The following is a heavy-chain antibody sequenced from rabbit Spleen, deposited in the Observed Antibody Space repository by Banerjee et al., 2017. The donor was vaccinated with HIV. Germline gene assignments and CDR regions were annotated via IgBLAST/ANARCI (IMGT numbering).Heavy chain of an antibody. CDR1: GFSFSSSYW. J-gene: IGHJ4*01. CDR2: IYGGVLGST. V-gene: IGHV1S45*01. CDR3: ARGDADYGAAFYL. D-gene: IGHD2-1*01. Sequence: QEQVKETGGDLVKPEGSLTLTCTASGFSFSSSYWICWVRQAPGKGLESIACIYGGVLGSTWYASWAKGRFTISRTSSTVDLKMTSLTAADTATYFCARGDADYGAAFYLWGPGTLVTVS.